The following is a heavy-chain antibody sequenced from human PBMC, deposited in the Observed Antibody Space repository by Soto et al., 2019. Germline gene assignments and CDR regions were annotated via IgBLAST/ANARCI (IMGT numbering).Heavy chain of an antibody. D-gene: IGHD4-17*01. Sequence: EVQLVESGGGLVQPGGSLRLSCAASGFTFSTYSMNWVREAPGKGLEWVSYISSSSTTIYYADSVKGRFTISRDNAKNSLYLQMNSLRSEDTAVYYFASGLYGDPRAYFQYWGQAILFTVSS. CDR3: ASGLYGDPRAYFQY. J-gene: IGHJ1*01. CDR1: GFTFSTYS. CDR2: ISSSSTTI. V-gene: IGHV3-48*01.